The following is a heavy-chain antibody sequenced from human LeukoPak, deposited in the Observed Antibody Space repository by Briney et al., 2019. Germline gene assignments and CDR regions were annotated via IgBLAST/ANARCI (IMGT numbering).Heavy chain of an antibody. J-gene: IGHJ4*02. CDR1: SGSINSYY. V-gene: IGHV4-59*12. CDR2: TFYSGST. D-gene: IGHD3-10*01. CDR3: ATVAVVRGVTFFDY. Sequence: SETLSLTCTVSSGSINSYYWTWIRQPPGKGLEWIGNTFYSGSTNYNPSLMSRVSISVDTSKSQVSLNLNSVTAADTAVYYCATVAVVRGVTFFDYWGQGTLVTVSS.